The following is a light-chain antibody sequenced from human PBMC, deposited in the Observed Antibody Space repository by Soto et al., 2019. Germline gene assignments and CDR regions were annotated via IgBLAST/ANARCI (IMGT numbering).Light chain of an antibody. CDR2: GAS. CDR3: QQHDNCTWP. J-gene: IGKJ3*01. V-gene: IGKV3-15*01. CDR1: QSISDP. Sequence: VMKQSPATLSVSTGGRATRTCSASQSISDPLAWYQQKAGQAPRHLILGASTRAPGFPARFSGSGSGTDFTLTISSLQSADFVVSYCQQHDNCTWPFAPVTKVTIK.